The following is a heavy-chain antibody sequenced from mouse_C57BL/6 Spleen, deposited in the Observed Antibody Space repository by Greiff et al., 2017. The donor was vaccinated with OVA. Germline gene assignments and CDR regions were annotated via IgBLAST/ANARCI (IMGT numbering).Heavy chain of an antibody. D-gene: IGHD4-1*01. J-gene: IGHJ1*03. CDR3: ARKGNWDVDWYFDV. CDR1: GYTFTDYN. V-gene: IGHV1-22*01. Sequence: VQLQQSGPELVKPGASVKMSCKASGYTFTDYNMHWVKQSHGKSLEWIGYINPNNGGTSYNQKFKGKATLTVNKSSSTAYMELRSLTSEESAVYYGARKGNWDVDWYFDVWGTGTTLTVSS. CDR2: INPNNGGT.